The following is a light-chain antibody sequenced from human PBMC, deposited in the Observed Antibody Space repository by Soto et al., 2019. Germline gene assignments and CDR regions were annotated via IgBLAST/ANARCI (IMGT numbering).Light chain of an antibody. CDR3: NSYTGSSTYV. V-gene: IGLV2-18*02. J-gene: IGLJ1*01. CDR1: SSDVGSYYR. Sequence: QSALTQPPSVSGSPGQSVTISCTGTSSDVGSYYRVSWYQQPPGAAPKLIIYEVSNRPSGVPDRFSGSKSGNTASLTISGLQAEDEADYYCNSYTGSSTYVFGTGTKLTVL. CDR2: EVS.